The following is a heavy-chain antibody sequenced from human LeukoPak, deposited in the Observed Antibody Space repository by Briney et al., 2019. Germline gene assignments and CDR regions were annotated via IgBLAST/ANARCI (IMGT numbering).Heavy chain of an antibody. D-gene: IGHD6-13*01. CDR1: GGSISSGDYY. Sequence: PSETLSLTCTVSGGSISSGDYYWSWIRQPPGKGLEWIGYIYYSGSTYYNPSLKNRVTISVDTSKNQFSLKLSSVTAADTAVYYCAREQSIAAAGSAVYYYYYGMDVWGQGTTVTVSS. CDR2: IYYSGST. V-gene: IGHV4-30-4*01. J-gene: IGHJ6*02. CDR3: AREQSIAAAGSAVYYYYYGMDV.